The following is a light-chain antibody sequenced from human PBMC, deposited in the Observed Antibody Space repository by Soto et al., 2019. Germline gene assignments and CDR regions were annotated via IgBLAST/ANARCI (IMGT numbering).Light chain of an antibody. CDR3: TAWDARLNGQV. CDR1: SSNIGSHT. J-gene: IGLJ2*01. CDR2: SHN. V-gene: IGLV1-44*01. Sequence: QSVLIQPPSASGTPGQRVTISCSGSSSNIGSHTVTWYQQVPGTAPKLLIFSHNQRPSGVPDRFSGSKSGTSASLAISGLQSDDEADYYCTAWDARLNGQVFGGGTKLTVL.